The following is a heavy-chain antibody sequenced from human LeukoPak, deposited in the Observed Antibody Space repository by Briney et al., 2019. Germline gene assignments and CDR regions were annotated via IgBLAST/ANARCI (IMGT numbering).Heavy chain of an antibody. CDR3: AREDDFWSGYYRFDY. CDR1: GGTFSSYT. D-gene: IGHD3-3*01. V-gene: IGHV1-69*04. J-gene: IGHJ4*02. Sequence: SVKVSCKPSGGTFSSYTISWVRQAPEQGLEWMGRIIPILGIANYAQKFQGRVTITADQSTSTAYMELSSLRSEDTAAYYCAREDDFWSGYYRFDYWGQGTLVTVSS. CDR2: IIPILGIA.